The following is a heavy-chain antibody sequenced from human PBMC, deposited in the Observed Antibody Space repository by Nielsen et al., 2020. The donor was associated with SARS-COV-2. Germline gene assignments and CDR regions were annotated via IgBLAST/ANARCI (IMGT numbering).Heavy chain of an antibody. Sequence: GESLKISCAASGFTFDDYTMHWVRQAPGKGLEWVSLISWDGGSTYYADSVKGRFTISRDNSKNSLYLQMNSLRAEDTAVYYCVRDKDSTTENLRMDVWGQGTTVTVSS. CDR2: ISWDGGST. D-gene: IGHD4-17*01. J-gene: IGHJ6*02. CDR1: GFTFDDYT. V-gene: IGHV3-43*01. CDR3: VRDKDSTTENLRMDV.